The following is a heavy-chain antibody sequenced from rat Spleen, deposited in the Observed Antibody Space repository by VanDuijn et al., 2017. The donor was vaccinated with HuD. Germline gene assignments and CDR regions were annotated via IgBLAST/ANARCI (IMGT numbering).Heavy chain of an antibody. Sequence: QVQLQQSRAELVRPAASVTLSCKASGYTFTNHYLHWVKQSPSQGLEWIGWIGPTNGDTAYALKFKGKATLTEDKSASTTYLQLSSLTTDDSAVDYWTRQESDPNYFSGDHWFAYWGQGTLVTVSS. V-gene: IGHV1-32*01. J-gene: IGHJ3*01. CDR3: TRQESDPNYFSGDHWFAY. CDR1: GYTFTNHY. D-gene: IGHD1-1*01. CDR2: IGPTNGDT.